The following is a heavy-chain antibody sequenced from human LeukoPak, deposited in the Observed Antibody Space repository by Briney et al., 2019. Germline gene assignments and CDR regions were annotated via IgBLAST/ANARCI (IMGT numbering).Heavy chain of an antibody. CDR1: GSTFTSYD. J-gene: IGHJ6*02. Sequence: GASGKVSCKASGSTFTSYDINWVRQATGQGLEWMGWMNPNSGNTGYAQKFQGRVTMTRNTSISTAYMELSSLRSEDTAVYYCARVTMVRGGYYGMDVWGQGTTVTVS. CDR3: ARVTMVRGGYYGMDV. V-gene: IGHV1-8*01. CDR2: MNPNSGNT. D-gene: IGHD3-10*01.